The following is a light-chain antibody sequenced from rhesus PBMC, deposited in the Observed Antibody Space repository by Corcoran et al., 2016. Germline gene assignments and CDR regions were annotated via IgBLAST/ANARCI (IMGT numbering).Light chain of an antibody. Sequence: DIQMTQSPSSLSASVGDTVTITCRASQGISHNLAWYQQKPGKSPKPLLYYASNLERGVPARLRGIGSWTNFTLTIRHLKPQDVAPYYCQHHYIYPPTFGHGTKVEIK. CDR2: YAS. CDR3: QHHYIYPPT. V-gene: IGKV1S14*01. CDR1: QGISHN. J-gene: IGKJ1*01.